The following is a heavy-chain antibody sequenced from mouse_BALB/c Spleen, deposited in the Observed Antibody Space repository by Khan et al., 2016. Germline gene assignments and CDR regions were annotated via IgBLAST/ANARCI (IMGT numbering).Heavy chain of an antibody. V-gene: IGHV3-6*02. CDR1: GYSITSGYY. D-gene: IGHD2-12*01. Sequence: VQLKESGPGLVKPSQSLSLTCSVTGYSITSGYYWNWIRQFPGNNLEWMVYISHDGSNNYNPSLKNRISIARDTSKNQFFLKLNSVTTEEPATYYCARLRRVYAMDYWGQGTSVTVSS. J-gene: IGHJ4*01. CDR2: ISHDGSN. CDR3: ARLRRVYAMDY.